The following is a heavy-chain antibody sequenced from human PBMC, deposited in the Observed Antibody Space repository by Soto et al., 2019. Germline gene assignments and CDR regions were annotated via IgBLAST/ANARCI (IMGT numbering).Heavy chain of an antibody. D-gene: IGHD3-22*01. CDR2: INHSGST. J-gene: IGHJ4*02. CDR3: ARRDRGYYYARFDY. V-gene: IGHV4-34*01. Sequence: SETLSLTCAVYGGSFSGYYWSWIRQPPGKGLEWIGEINHSGSTNYNPSLKSRVTISLDTSKNQFSVKLSSVTAADTAVYYCARRDRGYYYARFDYWGQGALVTVSS. CDR1: GGSFSGYY.